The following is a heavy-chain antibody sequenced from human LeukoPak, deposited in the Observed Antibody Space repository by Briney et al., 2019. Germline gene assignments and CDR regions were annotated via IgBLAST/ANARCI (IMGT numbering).Heavy chain of an antibody. CDR3: ASGIAAGNYYGMDV. V-gene: IGHV4-34*01. CDR2: INHSGST. Sequence: SETLSLTCAVYGGSFSGYYWSWIRQPPGKGLEWIGEINHSGSTNYNPSLKSRVTISVDTSKNQFSLKLSSVTAADTAVYYCASGIAAGNYYGMDVWGQGTTVTVSS. J-gene: IGHJ6*02. CDR1: GGSFSGYY. D-gene: IGHD6-13*01.